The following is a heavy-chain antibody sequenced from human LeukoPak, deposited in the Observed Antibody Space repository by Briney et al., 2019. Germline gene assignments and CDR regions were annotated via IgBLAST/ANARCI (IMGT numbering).Heavy chain of an antibody. Sequence: SETLSLTCTVSGGSISSYYWSWIRQPPGKGLEWIGRIYTSGSTNYNPSLKSRVTMSVDTSKNQFSLKLSSVTAADTAVYYCARGLYYYDSSGYYFDYWGQGTLVTVSS. V-gene: IGHV4-4*07. D-gene: IGHD3-22*01. CDR1: GGSISSYY. CDR3: ARGLYYYDSSGYYFDY. CDR2: IYTSGST. J-gene: IGHJ4*02.